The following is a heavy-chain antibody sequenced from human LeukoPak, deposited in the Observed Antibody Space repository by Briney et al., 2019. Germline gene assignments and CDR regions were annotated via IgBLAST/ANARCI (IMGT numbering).Heavy chain of an antibody. J-gene: IGHJ4*02. D-gene: IGHD3-3*01. V-gene: IGHV4-59*01. CDR2: IYYSGST. Sequence: SETLSLTCTVSGGSISSYYWSWIRQPPGKGLEWIGYIYYSGSTNYNPSLKSRVTLSVDTSKNQFSLKLSSVTAADTAVYYCARTYYDFWSGHRYYFDYWGQGTLVTVSS. CDR1: GGSISSYY. CDR3: ARTYYDFWSGHRYYFDY.